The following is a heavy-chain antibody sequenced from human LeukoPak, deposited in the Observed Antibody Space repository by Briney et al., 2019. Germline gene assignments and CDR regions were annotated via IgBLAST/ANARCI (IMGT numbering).Heavy chain of an antibody. D-gene: IGHD1-26*01. CDR1: DNSISSYY. CDR2: IYYSGST. Sequence: SETLSLTCTVSDNSISSYYWSWIRQPPGKGLEWIGYIYYSGSTNYNPSLKSRVTMSVDTSKNQFSLKLSSVTAADTAMYYCAALGATGYWGQGTLVTVSS. V-gene: IGHV4-59*01. CDR3: AALGATGY. J-gene: IGHJ4*02.